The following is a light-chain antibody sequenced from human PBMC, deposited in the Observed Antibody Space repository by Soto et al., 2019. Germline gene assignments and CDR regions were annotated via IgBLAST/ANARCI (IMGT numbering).Light chain of an antibody. CDR3: QQTYSTPRT. CDR2: AAS. CDR1: QSISTY. V-gene: IGKV1-39*01. J-gene: IGKJ1*01. Sequence: DIQMTQSPSSLSASLGDRVTITCRASQSISTYLNWYQQKPGKAPKLLIYAASNLQSGVPSQFSGSGSGTDFTLTISRLQPEDFASYYCQQTYSTPRTFGQGTKVEIK.